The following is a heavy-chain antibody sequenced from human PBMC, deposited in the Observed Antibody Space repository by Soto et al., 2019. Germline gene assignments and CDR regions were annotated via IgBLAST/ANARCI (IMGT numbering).Heavy chain of an antibody. V-gene: IGHV4-4*07. CDR2: IYASGST. J-gene: IGHJ5*02. CDR1: DDSLSTFY. CDR3: ARSAIPRGGWFRP. Sequence: SETLSLTCNVSDDSLSTFYWSWIRQPAGKGLEWIGRIYASGSTNYNPSLKGRVTMSVDTSKKQFSLKMISVTAADTAVYYCARSAIPRGGWFRPWGQGVLVTAPQ. D-gene: IGHD2-21*01.